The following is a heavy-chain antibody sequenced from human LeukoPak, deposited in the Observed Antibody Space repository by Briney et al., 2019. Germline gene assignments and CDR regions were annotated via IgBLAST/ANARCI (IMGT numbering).Heavy chain of an antibody. CDR1: GGSIRSSYYY. CDR2: IYDSGST. V-gene: IGHV4-39*07. CDR3: ARDRGSSGWYSWFDP. D-gene: IGHD6-19*01. J-gene: IGHJ5*02. Sequence: SETLSLTCTVSGGSIRSSYYYWGWIRQPPGKGLEWIGSIYDSGSTYYNPSLKSRVTISVDTSKNQFSLKLSSVTAADTAVYYCARDRGSSGWYSWFDPWGQGTLVTVSS.